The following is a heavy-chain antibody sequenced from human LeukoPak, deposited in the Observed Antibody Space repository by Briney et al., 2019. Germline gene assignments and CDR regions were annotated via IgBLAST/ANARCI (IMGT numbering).Heavy chain of an antibody. CDR3: AREQHLPDDSSGYYSFDI. D-gene: IGHD3-22*01. V-gene: IGHV4-59*01. Sequence: SETLSLTCTVSGGSISSYYWSWIRQPPGKGLEWIGYIYYSGSTNYNPSLKSRVTISVDTSKNQFSLKLSSVTAADTAVYYCAREQHLPDDSSGYYSFDIWGQGTMVTVSS. CDR1: GGSISSYY. CDR2: IYYSGST. J-gene: IGHJ3*02.